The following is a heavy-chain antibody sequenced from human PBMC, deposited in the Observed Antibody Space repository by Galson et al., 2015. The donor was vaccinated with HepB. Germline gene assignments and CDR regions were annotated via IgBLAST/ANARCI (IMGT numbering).Heavy chain of an antibody. CDR2: ISYDGSNK. CDR3: AKGLMKAGIVVVPAAQNWFDP. CDR1: GFTFSSYG. V-gene: IGHV3-30*18. Sequence: SLRLSCAASGFTFSSYGMHWVRQAPGKGLEWVAVISYDGSNKYYADSVKGRFTISRDNSKNTLYLQMNSLRAEDTAVYYCAKGLMKAGIVVVPAAQNWFDPWGQGTLVTVSS. D-gene: IGHD2-2*01. J-gene: IGHJ5*02.